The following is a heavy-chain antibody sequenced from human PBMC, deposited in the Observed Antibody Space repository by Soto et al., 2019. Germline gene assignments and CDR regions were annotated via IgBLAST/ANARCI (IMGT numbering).Heavy chain of an antibody. D-gene: IGHD3-16*01. Sequence: QVQLVQSGDEVKKPGASVKVSCKASGYIFVNYGIAWVRQAPAQGLEWRGWISPYTGNTHSATKIQGRLTMTTDTSTSTAYMGLGSLTSDDTAVYYCVMVDNYVTPTPQDVWGQGATVTVSS. CDR2: ISPYTGNT. J-gene: IGHJ6*02. CDR1: GYIFVNYG. CDR3: VMVDNYVTPTPQDV. V-gene: IGHV1-18*01.